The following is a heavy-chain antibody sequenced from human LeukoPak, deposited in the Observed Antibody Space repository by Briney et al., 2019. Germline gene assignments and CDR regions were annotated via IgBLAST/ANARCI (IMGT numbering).Heavy chain of an antibody. CDR3: ARDHGCSLGSCYCWVPNYFDY. D-gene: IGHD2-15*01. J-gene: IGHJ4*02. CDR2: ISRSGSTI. CDR1: GFTFSSYE. V-gene: IGHV3-48*03. Sequence: PGGSLRLSCAASGFTFSSYEMNWVRQAPGKGLEWVSYISRSGSTIYYSDSVKGRFTISRDNAKNSLYLQMNSLRAEDTAVYYCARDHGCSLGSCYCWVPNYFDYWGQGTLVTVSS.